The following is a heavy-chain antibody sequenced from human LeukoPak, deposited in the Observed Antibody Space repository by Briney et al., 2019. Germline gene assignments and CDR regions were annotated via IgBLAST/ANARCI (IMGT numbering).Heavy chain of an antibody. J-gene: IGHJ3*02. Sequence: GGSLRLSCAASGFTLSSYAMSWVRQVPGKGLVWVSRIGTDGSRTTYADYVQGRFPISRDNAKNTLYLQMNSLRAEDTAVYYCARDKYGDNSNAFDIWGQGTLVTVSS. D-gene: IGHD4-23*01. CDR3: ARDKYGDNSNAFDI. V-gene: IGHV3-74*01. CDR1: GFTLSSYA. CDR2: IGTDGSRT.